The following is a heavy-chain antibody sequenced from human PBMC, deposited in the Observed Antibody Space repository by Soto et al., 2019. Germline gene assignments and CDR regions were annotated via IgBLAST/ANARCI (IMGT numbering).Heavy chain of an antibody. D-gene: IGHD5-18*01. J-gene: IGHJ4*02. Sequence: QVQLQESGPGLVKPSQTLSLTCTVSGGSISSDDSYWSWIRQPPGKGLEWIGYIYYSGSTYYNPSLKSRVTISLDTSKNQFSLKLSSVTAADTAVYYCARVPGNTAMGEIDYWGQGTLVTVSS. CDR1: GGSISSDDSY. CDR2: IYYSGST. CDR3: ARVPGNTAMGEIDY. V-gene: IGHV4-30-4*01.